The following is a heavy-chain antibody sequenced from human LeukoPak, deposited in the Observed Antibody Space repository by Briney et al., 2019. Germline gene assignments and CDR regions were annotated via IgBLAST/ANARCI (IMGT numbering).Heavy chain of an antibody. CDR1: GGSISSGSYY. J-gene: IGHJ5*02. V-gene: IGHV4-61*02. CDR2: IYTSGST. CDR3: ASYSSSWYGDWFDP. Sequence: SETLSLTCTVSGGSISSGSYYWSWIRQPAGKGLEWIGRIYTSGSTNYNPSLKSRVTISVDTSKNQFSLKLSSVTAADTAVYYCASYSSSWYGDWFDPWGQGTLATVSS. D-gene: IGHD6-13*01.